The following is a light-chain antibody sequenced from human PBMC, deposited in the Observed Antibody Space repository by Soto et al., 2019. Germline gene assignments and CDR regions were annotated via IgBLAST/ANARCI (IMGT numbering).Light chain of an antibody. V-gene: IGKV3-20*01. J-gene: IGKJ1*01. CDR1: QSVSSSF. CDR3: QHYGSSSWT. CDR2: GAS. Sequence: EIVLTQSPGTLSLSPGERATLSCRASQSVSSSFLAWYQQKPGQAPRLLIYGASNRATGIPDKFSGSGSGTDFTLTISRLEPDDFAVYYCQHYGSSSWTFGQGTKVDIK.